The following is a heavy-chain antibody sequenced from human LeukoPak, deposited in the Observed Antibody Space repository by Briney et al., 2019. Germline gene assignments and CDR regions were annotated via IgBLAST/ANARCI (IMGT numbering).Heavy chain of an antibody. CDR2: ISDDGGNK. CDR1: GFTFSTYA. D-gene: IGHD6-19*01. V-gene: IGHV3-30-3*01. Sequence: GGSLRLSCAASGFTFSTYAMHWVRQAPGKGLEWVAVISDDGGNKYYADSVKGRFTISRDNSKNTLDLQVNSLRAEDTAVYYCARGYAGYSSGWHLNYWGQGTLVIVSS. CDR3: ARGYAGYSSGWHLNY. J-gene: IGHJ4*02.